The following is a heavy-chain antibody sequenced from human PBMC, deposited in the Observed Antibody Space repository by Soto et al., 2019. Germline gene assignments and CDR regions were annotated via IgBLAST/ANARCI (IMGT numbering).Heavy chain of an antibody. V-gene: IGHV1-46*01. D-gene: IGHD3-3*01. Sequence: VQMVQSGAEVRRPGASVKISCKASGYSFTNYYIHWVRQAPGQGLEWMGTVNPSDGNTVYAQNFQGRGTMTRDTSANAVYMDLPGLRSEDAAVYFCARDRLDSRSGYDAFDIWGQGTMVNVSS. CDR1: GYSFTNYY. CDR3: ARDRLDSRSGYDAFDI. CDR2: VNPSDGNT. J-gene: IGHJ3*02.